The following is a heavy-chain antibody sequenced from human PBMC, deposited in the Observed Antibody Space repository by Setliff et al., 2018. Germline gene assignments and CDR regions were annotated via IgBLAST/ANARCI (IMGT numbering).Heavy chain of an antibody. CDR2: IIPVFGTA. Sequence: SVKVSCKASGGTFRTDGFNWVRQAPGQGLEWMGRIIPVFGTAKYSQEFQGRVTITADESTRTAYMELSSLTFEDTAVYYCARWNGSGYFYYWGQGTWVTVSS. J-gene: IGHJ4*02. CDR1: GGTFRTDG. D-gene: IGHD3-3*01. V-gene: IGHV1-69*13. CDR3: ARWNGSGYFYY.